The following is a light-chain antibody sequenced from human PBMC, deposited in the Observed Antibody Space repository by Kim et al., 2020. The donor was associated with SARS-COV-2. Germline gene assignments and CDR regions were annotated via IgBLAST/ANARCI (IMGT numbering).Light chain of an antibody. V-gene: IGLV3-19*01. CDR3: NSWDSSGNHVV. CDR2: GKN. CDR1: SLRSYY. Sequence: SYELTQDPAVSVALGQTVRITCQGDSLRSYYASWYQQKPGQAPVLVIYGKNNRPSGIPDRFSGSSSGNTASLTITGAQAEDEADYYCNSWDSSGNHVVFG. J-gene: IGLJ2*01.